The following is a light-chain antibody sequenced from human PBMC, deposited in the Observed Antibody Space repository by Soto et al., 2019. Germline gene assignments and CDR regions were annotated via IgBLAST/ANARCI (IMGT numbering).Light chain of an antibody. CDR3: QQYNDNWT. Sequence: DIQMTQSPSTLSASVGDRVTITCRASQSISSWLAWHQQKPGKDPRLLIYKSSNLESGVPSRFSGSGSGTEFPLTITSLQPDDSATYYCQQYNDNWTFGQGTKVEIK. CDR2: KSS. V-gene: IGKV1-5*03. J-gene: IGKJ1*01. CDR1: QSISSW.